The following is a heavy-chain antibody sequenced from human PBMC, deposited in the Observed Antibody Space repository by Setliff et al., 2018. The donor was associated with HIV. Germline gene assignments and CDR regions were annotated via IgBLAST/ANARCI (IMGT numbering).Heavy chain of an antibody. Sequence: PSETLSLTCSVSGGSVSERSYFWGWIRQSPGKGLQWIGSVYFNGAVYFNPSLKSRVTILVDSSKKQFSLKLSSVTAADTGVYYCARGTKYSSGWSRGDYWGQGTQVTVSS. D-gene: IGHD6-19*01. V-gene: IGHV4-39*07. CDR3: ARGTKYSSGWSRGDY. CDR2: VYFNGAV. J-gene: IGHJ4*02. CDR1: GGSVSERSYF.